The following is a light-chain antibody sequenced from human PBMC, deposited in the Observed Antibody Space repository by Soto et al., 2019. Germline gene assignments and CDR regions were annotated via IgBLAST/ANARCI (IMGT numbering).Light chain of an antibody. CDR3: QSYDGDNHHL. CDR2: EDN. V-gene: IGLV6-57*04. J-gene: IGLJ1*01. CDR1: SGSIASSY. Sequence: NFMLTQPHSVSESPGKTVTISCTRSSGSIASSYVQWYQQRPGSAPTTVIYEDNRRPSGVPDRFSGSIDSSSNSASLTISRLKTEDEADYYCQSYDGDNHHLFGTGTKVTVL.